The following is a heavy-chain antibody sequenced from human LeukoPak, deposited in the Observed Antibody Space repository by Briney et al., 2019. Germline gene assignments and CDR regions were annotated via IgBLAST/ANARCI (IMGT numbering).Heavy chain of an antibody. CDR2: IGGSGGGT. V-gene: IGHV3-23*01. D-gene: IGHD3-10*01. CDR1: GFTFSSYA. J-gene: IGHJ4*02. CDR3: AKDVESGRSADY. Sequence: GGSLRLSCAASGFTFSSYAMSWVRQAPGKGLEWVSTIGGSGGGTDYADSVKGRFTFSRDNSMNTLYLQMNSLRAEDTAVYYCAKDVESGRSADYWGQGTLVTVSS.